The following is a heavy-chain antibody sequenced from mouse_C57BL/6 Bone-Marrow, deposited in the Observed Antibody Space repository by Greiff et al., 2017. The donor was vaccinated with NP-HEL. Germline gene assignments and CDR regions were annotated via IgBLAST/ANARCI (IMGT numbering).Heavy chain of an antibody. CDR1: GYTFTDYY. V-gene: IGHV1-75*01. D-gene: IGHD2-1*01. J-gene: IGHJ4*01. Sequence: QVQLKESGPELVKPGASVKISCKASGYTFTDYYINWVKQRPGQGLEWIGWIFPGSGSTYYNETFKGKATLTVDKSSSTAYMLLSSLTSEDSAVYFCAIYRNWRYAMDYWGQGTSVTVSS. CDR3: AIYRNWRYAMDY. CDR2: IFPGSGST.